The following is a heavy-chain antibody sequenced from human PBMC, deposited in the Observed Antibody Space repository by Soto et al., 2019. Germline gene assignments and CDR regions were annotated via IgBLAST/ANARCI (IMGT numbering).Heavy chain of an antibody. V-gene: IGHV3-30-3*01. CDR3: ARDPVAYCGGDCRTFDY. J-gene: IGHJ4*02. Sequence: QVQLVESGGGVVQPGRSLRLSCAASGFTFSSYAMHWVRQAPGKGLEWVAVISYDGSNKYYADSVNGRFTISRDNSKNTLYLQMNSLRAEDTAVYYCARDPVAYCGGDCRTFDYWGQGTLVTVSS. D-gene: IGHD2-21*02. CDR2: ISYDGSNK. CDR1: GFTFSSYA.